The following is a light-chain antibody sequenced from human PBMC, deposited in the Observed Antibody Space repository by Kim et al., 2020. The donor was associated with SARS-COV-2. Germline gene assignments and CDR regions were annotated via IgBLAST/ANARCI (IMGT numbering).Light chain of an antibody. J-gene: IGLJ1*01. Sequence: QSALTQPASVSGSPGQSITISCTGTSSDVSGYNYVSWYQQHPGNAPKLMIYDVSKRPSGVSNRFSGSKSGNTASLTISGLQAEDEADYYCSSYTSYSTYVFGTGTKVTVL. CDR1: SSDVSGYNY. V-gene: IGLV2-14*01. CDR2: DVS. CDR3: SSYTSYSTYV.